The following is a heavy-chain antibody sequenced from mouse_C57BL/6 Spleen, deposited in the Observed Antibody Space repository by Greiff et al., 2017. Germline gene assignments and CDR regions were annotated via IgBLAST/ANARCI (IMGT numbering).Heavy chain of an antibody. J-gene: IGHJ4*01. CDR3: AIEGKLYAMDD. CDR2: IHPSDSDT. CDR1: GYTFTSYW. V-gene: IGHV1-74*01. Sequence: QVQLQQPGAGLVKPGASLKLSCKASGYTFTSYWMHWVKQTPGQGLEWIGKIHPSDSDTNYTQKFKGKVTLTVDKATNTVYMQLSSLTTGDSAVYYSAIEGKLYAMDDWGQGTSVTVSS. D-gene: IGHD2-1*01.